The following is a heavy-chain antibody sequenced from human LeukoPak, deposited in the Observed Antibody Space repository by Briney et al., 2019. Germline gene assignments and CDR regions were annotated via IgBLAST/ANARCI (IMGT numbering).Heavy chain of an antibody. D-gene: IGHD3-10*01. CDR1: GFPFSSYA. CDR2: IIASGGTT. V-gene: IGHV3-23*01. Sequence: GGSLRLSCAASGFPFSSYAMSWFRQTPGKGLKWVSSIIASGGTTYYADSVKGRFTISRDNSKNTVYLQMNTLRAEDTAVYYCAKGAGGSYGLYYFDYWGQGALVTVSS. J-gene: IGHJ4*02. CDR3: AKGAGGSYGLYYFDY.